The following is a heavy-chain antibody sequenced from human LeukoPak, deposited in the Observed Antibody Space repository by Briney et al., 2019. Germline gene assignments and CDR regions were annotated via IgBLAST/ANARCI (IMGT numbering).Heavy chain of an antibody. D-gene: IGHD3-10*01. CDR1: GFTFSDYY. CDR3: ARDGSGSYYSYYYYYMDV. V-gene: IGHV3-11*01. Sequence: SEGSLRLSCAASGFTFSDYYMSWIRQAPGKGLEWVSYISSSGSTIYYADSVKGRFTISRDNAKNSLYLQMNSLRAEDTAVYYCARDGSGSYYSYYYYYMDVWGKGTTVTISS. J-gene: IGHJ6*03. CDR2: ISSSGSTI.